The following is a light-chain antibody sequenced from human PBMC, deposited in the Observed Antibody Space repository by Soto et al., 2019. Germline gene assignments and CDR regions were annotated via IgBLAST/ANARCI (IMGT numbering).Light chain of an antibody. V-gene: IGLV2-8*01. CDR3: SSYAGSNNFDV. CDR1: SSDLGGYNF. Sequence: QSALTQPPSASGSPGQSVTISCTGTSSDLGGYNFVSWYQHHPDKAPKLLIYEVSKRPSGVPDRFSGSKSGNTASLTVSGLQAEDEADYYCSSYAGSNNFDVFGTGTKVTVL. J-gene: IGLJ1*01. CDR2: EVS.